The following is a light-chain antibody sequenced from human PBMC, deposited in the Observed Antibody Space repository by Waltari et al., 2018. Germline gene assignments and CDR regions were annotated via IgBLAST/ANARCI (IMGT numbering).Light chain of an antibody. J-gene: IGLJ7*01. Sequence: QSVLTQPPSVSAAPGQRVTISCSGGSSNIGNHSLLWYRQFPGTAPKLLIYENCERPSGIPGRFSGSKSGTSATLDITGLQAGDEADYYCGTWDSSLSGAVFGGGTHLTVL. CDR2: ENC. CDR1: SSNIGNHS. CDR3: GTWDSSLSGAV. V-gene: IGLV1-51*02.